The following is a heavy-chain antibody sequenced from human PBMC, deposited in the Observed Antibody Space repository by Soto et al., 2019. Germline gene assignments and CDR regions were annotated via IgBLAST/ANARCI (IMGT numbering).Heavy chain of an antibody. CDR2: ISAYNGNT. CDR3: ARDSAELTGIAVAGITSYYGMDV. D-gene: IGHD6-19*01. V-gene: IGHV1-18*01. CDR1: GYTFTNYG. J-gene: IGHJ6*02. Sequence: ASVKVSCKASGYTFTNYGISWVRQAPGQGLEWMGWISAYNGNTNYAQKLQGRVTMTTDTSTSTAYMELRSLRSDDTAVYYCARDSAELTGIAVAGITSYYGMDVWGQGTTVTVSS.